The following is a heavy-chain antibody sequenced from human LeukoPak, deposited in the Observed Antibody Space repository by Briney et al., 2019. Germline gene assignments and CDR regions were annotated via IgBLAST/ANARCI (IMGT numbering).Heavy chain of an antibody. CDR1: GGSISSGDYY. CDR3: ARVQRDYFDY. D-gene: IGHD1-1*01. J-gene: IGHJ4*02. Sequence: SETLSLTCTVSGGSISSGDYYWSWIRQPPGKGLERIGYIYYSGSTYYNPSLKSRVTISVDTSKNQFSLKLSSVTAADTAVYYCARVQRDYFDYWGQGTLVTVSS. CDR2: IYYSGST. V-gene: IGHV4-30-4*01.